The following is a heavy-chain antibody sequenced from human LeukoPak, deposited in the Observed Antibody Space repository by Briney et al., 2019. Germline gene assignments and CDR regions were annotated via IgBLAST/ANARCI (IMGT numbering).Heavy chain of an antibody. Sequence: PGGSLRLSCAASGFTFSNYAMSWVRQAPGKGLEWVSSIYNTGATHYAETVKGRFTISRDNSKNTLFLQMNSLRAEDMAVYYCARIEWERLGRAFDIWGQGTMVTVSS. D-gene: IGHD1-26*01. V-gene: IGHV3-23*05. J-gene: IGHJ3*02. CDR2: IYNTGAT. CDR3: ARIEWERLGRAFDI. CDR1: GFTFSNYA.